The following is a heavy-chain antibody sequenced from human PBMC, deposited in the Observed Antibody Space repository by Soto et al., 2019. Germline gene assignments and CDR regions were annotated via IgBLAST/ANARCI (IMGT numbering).Heavy chain of an antibody. V-gene: IGHV3-72*01. CDR2: TRNKVNSYTT. Sequence: EVQLVESGGGLVQPGGSLRLSCAAAGFTISDYYMDWVRQAPGMGLEWVARTRNKVNSYTTEYAASVKGRFTISIGGSENSVYLLMNSLKTEDTAVYYCARGVRTDWRYFDFWGKGTLVTVSS. CDR1: GFTISDYY. J-gene: IGHJ4*02. CDR3: ARGVRTDWRYFDF. D-gene: IGHD1-1*01.